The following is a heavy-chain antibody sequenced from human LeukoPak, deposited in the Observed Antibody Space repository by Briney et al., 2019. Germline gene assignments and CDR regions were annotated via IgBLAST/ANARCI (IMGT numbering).Heavy chain of an antibody. Sequence: PSETLSLTCTVSGGSISSYYWSWIRQPPGKGLEGIGYIYYSGSTNYNPSLKSRATISVDTSKNQFSLKLSSVTAADTAVYYCASYLSSGSLDYWGQGTLVTVSS. CDR1: GGSISSYY. V-gene: IGHV4-59*13. J-gene: IGHJ4*02. CDR2: IYYSGST. CDR3: ASYLSSGSLDY. D-gene: IGHD1-26*01.